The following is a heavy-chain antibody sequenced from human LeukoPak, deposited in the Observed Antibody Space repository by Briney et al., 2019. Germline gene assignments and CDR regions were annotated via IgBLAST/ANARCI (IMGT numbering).Heavy chain of an antibody. CDR3: ARDAVDTANAV. CDR1: GFTFTTYW. CDR2: INSDGSIT. V-gene: IGHV3-74*01. Sequence: SGGSLRLSCAASGFTFTTYWMHWVRQAPGKGLVWVSHINSDGSITSYADSVKGRFTISRDNAKNTLYLQMNSLRAKDTAVYYCARDAVDTANAVWGQGTTVTVSS. D-gene: IGHD5-18*01. J-gene: IGHJ6*02.